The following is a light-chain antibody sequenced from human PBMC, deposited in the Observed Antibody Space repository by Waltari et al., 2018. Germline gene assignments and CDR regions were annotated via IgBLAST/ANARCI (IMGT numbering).Light chain of an antibody. V-gene: IGKV3-15*01. Sequence: VLTQSPATQSASPGERATLSCRAGRRVSKHLAWYHQKPGQAPRLLIYGASTRATGIPARFRGSGSGREFTLTISSLQSEDFAVYFCQQYDNWPRTFGQGTKVEIK. CDR3: QQYDNWPRT. CDR2: GAS. CDR1: RRVSKH. J-gene: IGKJ1*01.